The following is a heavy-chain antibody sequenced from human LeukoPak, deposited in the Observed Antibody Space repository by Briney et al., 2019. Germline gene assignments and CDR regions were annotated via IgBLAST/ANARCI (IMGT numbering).Heavy chain of an antibody. CDR2: IVVGSGNT. Sequence: SVKVSCKSSGFTFTSSAVRWVRQARGQRLEWIGWIVVGSGNTNYAQKFQERVTITRDMSTSTAYMELSSLRSEDTAVYYCAASPDYYDSSGYSYYFDYWGQGTLVTVSS. V-gene: IGHV1-58*01. J-gene: IGHJ4*02. CDR1: GFTFTSSA. CDR3: AASPDYYDSSGYSYYFDY. D-gene: IGHD3-22*01.